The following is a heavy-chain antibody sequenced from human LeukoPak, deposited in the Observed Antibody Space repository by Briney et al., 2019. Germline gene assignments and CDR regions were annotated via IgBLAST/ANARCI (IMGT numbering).Heavy chain of an antibody. CDR1: GYTFTSYG. V-gene: IGHV1-18*01. CDR3: AQVGSTTYAFDI. D-gene: IGHD1-26*01. CDR2: ISAYNGNT. Sequence: GASVKVSCKASGYTFTSYGISWVRQARAQGLAWMGRISAYNGNTNYAQKLQGRVTMTTDTSTSTAYMELRSLRSDDTAVYYCAQVGSTTYAFDIWGQGTMVTVSS. J-gene: IGHJ3*02.